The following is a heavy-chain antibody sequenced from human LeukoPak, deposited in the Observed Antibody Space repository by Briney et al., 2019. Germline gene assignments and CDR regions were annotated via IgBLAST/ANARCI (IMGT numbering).Heavy chain of an antibody. CDR2: ISSSSPYT. J-gene: IGHJ4*02. V-gene: IGHV3-11*03. CDR1: GFTFSRYW. Sequence: GGSLRLSCAASGFTFSRYWFGWIRQAPGKGLEWISYISSSSPYTDYADSVKGRFTISRDNAQNALFLQMNSLRVEDTAVYYCAAGTAADYWGQGTLVTVSS. D-gene: IGHD6-13*01. CDR3: AAGTAADY.